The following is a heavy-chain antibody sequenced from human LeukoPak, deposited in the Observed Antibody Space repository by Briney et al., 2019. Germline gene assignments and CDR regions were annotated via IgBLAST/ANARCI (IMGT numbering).Heavy chain of an antibody. V-gene: IGHV3-30*02. CDR1: GFTFSSYG. CDR2: IRYDGSNK. Sequence: GGSLRLSCAASGFTFSSYGMHWVRQAPGKGLEWVAFIRYDGSNKYYADSVKGRFTISRDNSKNTLYLQMNSLRAEDTAVYYSAKDRPWQQLANWFDPWGQGTLVTVSS. D-gene: IGHD6-13*01. J-gene: IGHJ5*02. CDR3: AKDRPWQQLANWFDP.